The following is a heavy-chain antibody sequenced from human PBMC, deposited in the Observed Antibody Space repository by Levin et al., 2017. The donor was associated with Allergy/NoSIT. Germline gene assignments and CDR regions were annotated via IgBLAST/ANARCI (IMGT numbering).Heavy chain of an antibody. CDR1: GFTSSTYG. D-gene: IGHD5/OR15-5a*01. Sequence: GESLKISCAASGFTSSTYGMNWVRQASGKGLEWLSYISGSRETIHYADSVKGRFTISRDNAKNSLYLQMSSLRAEDTAIYYCARGGLSLDNWFDPWGQGTLVIVSS. V-gene: IGHV3-48*01. CDR2: ISGSRETI. J-gene: IGHJ5*02. CDR3: ARGGLSLDNWFDP.